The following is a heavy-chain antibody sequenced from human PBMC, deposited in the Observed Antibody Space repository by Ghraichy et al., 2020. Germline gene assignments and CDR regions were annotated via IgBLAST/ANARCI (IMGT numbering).Heavy chain of an antibody. D-gene: IGHD3-22*01. CDR2: IKQDGSEK. CDR1: GFTFSSYW. V-gene: IGHV3-7*01. Sequence: GESLNISCAASGFTFSSYWMSWVRQAPGKGLEWVANIKQDGSEKYYVDSVKGRFTISRDNAKNSLYLQMNSLRAEDTAVYYCARDLDSSGYYVFFDLWGRGTLVTVSS. J-gene: IGHJ2*01. CDR3: ARDLDSSGYYVFFDL.